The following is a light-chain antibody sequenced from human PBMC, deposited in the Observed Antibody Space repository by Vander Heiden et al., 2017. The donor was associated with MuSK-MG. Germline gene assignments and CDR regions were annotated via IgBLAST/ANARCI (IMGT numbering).Light chain of an antibody. J-gene: IGLJ2*01. V-gene: IGLV3-1*01. CDR3: QAWDSSFVV. Sequence: SYELTQPPSVSVSPGQTASITCSGDKLGDKYACWYQQKPGQSPVLVIYQDSKRPSGIPERFSGSNSGNTATLTISGTQAMDEADYYCQAWDSSFVVLGGGTKL. CDR2: QDS. CDR1: KLGDKY.